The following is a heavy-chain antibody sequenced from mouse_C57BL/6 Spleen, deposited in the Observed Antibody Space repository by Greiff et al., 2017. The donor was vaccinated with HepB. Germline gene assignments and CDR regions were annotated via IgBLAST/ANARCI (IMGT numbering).Heavy chain of an antibody. V-gene: IGHV1-9*01. D-gene: IGHD1-1*01. Sequence: QVQLQQSGAELMKPGASVKLSCKATGYTFTGYWIEWVKQRPGHGLEWIGEILPGSGSTNYNEKFKGKATFTADTSSNTAYMQLSSLTTEDSAIYYCAREGAFYGSRTGFAYWGQGTLVTVSA. CDR1: GYTFTGYW. J-gene: IGHJ3*01. CDR2: ILPGSGST. CDR3: AREGAFYGSRTGFAY.